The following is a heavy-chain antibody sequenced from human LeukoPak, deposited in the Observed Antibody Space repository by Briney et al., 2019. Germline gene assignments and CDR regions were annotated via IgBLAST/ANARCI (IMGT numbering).Heavy chain of an antibody. CDR3: AKDRDYYGSPYYGMDV. J-gene: IGHJ6*02. CDR1: GFTPSFYG. Sequence: GRSLRLSCAASGFTPSFYGMHWVRQAPGKGLEWVAVISYDGSNQYYADSVKGRFTISRDNSKYTLYLQMNSLRAEDTAVYYCAKDRDYYGSPYYGMDVWGQGTTVTVSS. V-gene: IGHV3-30*18. CDR2: ISYDGSNQ. D-gene: IGHD3-10*01.